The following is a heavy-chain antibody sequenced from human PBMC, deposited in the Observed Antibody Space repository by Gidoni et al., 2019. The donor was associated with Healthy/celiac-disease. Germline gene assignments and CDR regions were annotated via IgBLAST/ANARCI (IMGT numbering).Heavy chain of an antibody. Sequence: EVQLVESGGGLVKPGGSLRLSCAASGFTFSNAWMNWVSQAPGKGLEWVGRIKSKTDGGTTDYAAPVKGRFTISRDDSKNTLYLQMNSLKTEDTAVYYCTTAAPLTYYYDSSGYLGFDYWGQGTLVTVSS. D-gene: IGHD3-22*01. CDR3: TTAAPLTYYYDSSGYLGFDY. J-gene: IGHJ4*02. V-gene: IGHV3-15*07. CDR2: IKSKTDGGTT. CDR1: GFTFSNAW.